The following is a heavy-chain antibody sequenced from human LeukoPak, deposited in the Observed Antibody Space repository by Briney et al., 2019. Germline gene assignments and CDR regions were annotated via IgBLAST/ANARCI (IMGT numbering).Heavy chain of an antibody. CDR2: ISYDGSNK. V-gene: IGHV3-30-3*01. CDR1: GFTFSSYA. CDR3: ARDKDYYYGMDV. J-gene: IGHJ6*02. Sequence: GGSLRLSCAASGFTFSSYAMHWVRQAPGKGLEWVAVISYDGSNKYYADSVKGRFTISRDNSKNTLYLQMNSLRAEDTAVYYCARDKDYYYGMDVWGQGTTVTVSS.